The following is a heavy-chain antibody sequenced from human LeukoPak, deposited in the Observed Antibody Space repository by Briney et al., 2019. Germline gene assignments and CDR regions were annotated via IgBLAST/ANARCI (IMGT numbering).Heavy chain of an antibody. V-gene: IGHV1-18*01. CDR1: GYTFNSHG. J-gene: IGHJ5*02. D-gene: IGHD6-13*01. Sequence: ASVKVSCKASGYTFNSHGITWVRQAPGQGLEWMGWISAYIGNTNYAQKFQGRVTMTTDTSTSTAYMELRSLRSDDTAVYYCAREGDSNSVGWFDPWGQGTLVTVSS. CDR2: ISAYIGNT. CDR3: AREGDSNSVGWFDP.